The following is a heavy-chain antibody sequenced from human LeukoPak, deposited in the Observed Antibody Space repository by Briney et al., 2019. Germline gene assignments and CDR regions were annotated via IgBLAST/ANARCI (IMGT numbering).Heavy chain of an antibody. D-gene: IGHD6-13*01. CDR2: INPNSGGT. CDR1: GYTFTGYY. Sequence: ASVKVYCKASGYTFTGYYMHWVRQAPGQGLEWMGRINPNSGGTNYAQKFQGRVTMTRDTSISTAYMELSRLRSDDTAVYYCARGGRSSWYEAGDAFHIWGQGTMVTVSS. J-gene: IGHJ3*02. V-gene: IGHV1-2*06. CDR3: ARGGRSSWYEAGDAFHI.